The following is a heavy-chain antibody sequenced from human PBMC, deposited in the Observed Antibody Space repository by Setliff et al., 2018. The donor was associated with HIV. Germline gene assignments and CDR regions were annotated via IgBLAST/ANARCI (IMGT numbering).Heavy chain of an antibody. J-gene: IGHJ4*02. D-gene: IGHD6-6*01. CDR2: INHSGNT. V-gene: IGHV4-39*01. Sequence: SETLSLTCSVYGDSIGSNTFYWGWIRQPPGKEPEWIGSINHSGNTYYYPSLKSRVTMSVDTSKNQFSLRLSSVTATDTAVYYCARHRASSSGFPLDFWGQGILVTSPQ. CDR3: ARHRASSSGFPLDF. CDR1: GDSIGSNTFY.